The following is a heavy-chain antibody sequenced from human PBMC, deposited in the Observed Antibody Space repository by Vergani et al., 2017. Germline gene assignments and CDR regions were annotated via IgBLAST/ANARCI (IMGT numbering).Heavy chain of an antibody. Sequence: QVQLVESGGGVVQPGGSLRLSCAASGFTFSSHGMHWVRQAPGKGLEWVAFIRYDGSNKYYADSVKGRFTISRDNSKNTLYLQMNSLRAEDTAVYYCAKSITMVRGVKNYYYYYGMDVWGQGTTVTVSS. D-gene: IGHD3-10*01. V-gene: IGHV3-30*02. CDR2: IRYDGSNK. CDR3: AKSITMVRGVKNYYYYYGMDV. CDR1: GFTFSSHG. J-gene: IGHJ6*02.